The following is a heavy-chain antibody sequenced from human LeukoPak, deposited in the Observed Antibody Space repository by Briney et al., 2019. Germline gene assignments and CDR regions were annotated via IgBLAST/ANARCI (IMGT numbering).Heavy chain of an antibody. J-gene: IGHJ5*02. CDR2: ISGSGGST. V-gene: IGHV3-23*01. D-gene: IGHD3-10*01. CDR1: GFTFRSYA. CDR3: AKNELLWFGELDWFDP. Sequence: GGSLRLSCAASGFTFRSYAMNSGRQAPGKGLEWVSGISGSGGSTYYADSVKGRFTISRDNSKNTLYLQMNSLRAEDTAVYYCAKNELLWFGELDWFDPWGQGTLVTVSS.